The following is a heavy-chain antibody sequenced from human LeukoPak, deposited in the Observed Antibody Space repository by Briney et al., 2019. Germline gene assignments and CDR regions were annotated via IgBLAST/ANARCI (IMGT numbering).Heavy chain of an antibody. CDR2: ISYSGST. V-gene: IGHV4-59*08. Sequence: PSETLSLTCIVSGFSISGYYWSWIRQPPGKGLEWIGYISYSGSTNYNPSLRSRVTISVDTSKNQFSLKLSSVTAADTAVYYCARLDSQSRKVWGQGTTVTVSS. J-gene: IGHJ6*02. D-gene: IGHD3-22*01. CDR3: ARLDSQSRKV. CDR1: GFSISGYY.